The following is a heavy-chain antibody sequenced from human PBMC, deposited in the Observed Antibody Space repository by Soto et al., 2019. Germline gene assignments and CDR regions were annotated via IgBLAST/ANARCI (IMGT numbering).Heavy chain of an antibody. CDR1: GFTFSSYA. J-gene: IGHJ4*02. Sequence: EVQLLESGGGLVQPGGSLRLSCAASGFTFSSYAMSWVRQAPRKGLEWVSAISGSGGSTYYADSVKGRFTISRDNSKNTLYLQMNSLRAEDTAVYYCAKSRSPVRYSSSLFDYWGQGTLVTVSS. CDR2: ISGSGGST. CDR3: AKSRSPVRYSSSLFDY. V-gene: IGHV3-23*01. D-gene: IGHD6-13*01.